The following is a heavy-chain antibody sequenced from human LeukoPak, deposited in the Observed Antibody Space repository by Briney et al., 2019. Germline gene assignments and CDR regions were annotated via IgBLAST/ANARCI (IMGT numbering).Heavy chain of an antibody. CDR2: IYYSGGT. J-gene: IGHJ5*01. CDR3: VTSNPYYDILTGYYPNWFDP. D-gene: IGHD3-9*01. V-gene: IGHV4-39*01. Sequence: SETLSLTCTVSGGSISSSSYYWGWIRQPPGKGLEWIGSIYYSGGTYYNPSLKSRVTISVDTSKNQFSLKLGSVTAADTAVYYCVTSNPYYDILTGYYPNWFDPWGQGTLVTVSS. CDR1: GGSISSSSYY.